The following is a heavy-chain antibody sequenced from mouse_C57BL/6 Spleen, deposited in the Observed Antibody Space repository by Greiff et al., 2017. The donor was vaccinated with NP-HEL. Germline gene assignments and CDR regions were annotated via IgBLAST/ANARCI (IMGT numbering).Heavy chain of an antibody. J-gene: IGHJ2*01. CDR3: ARDYYGSSYVY. CDR1: GYSITSGYY. Sequence: EVKLQESGPGLVKPSQSLSLTCSVTGYSITSGYYWNWIRQFPGNKLEWMGYISYDGSNNYNPSLKNRISITRDTSKNQFFLKLNSVTTEDTATYYCARDYYGSSYVYWGQGTTLTVSS. V-gene: IGHV3-6*01. CDR2: ISYDGSN. D-gene: IGHD1-1*01.